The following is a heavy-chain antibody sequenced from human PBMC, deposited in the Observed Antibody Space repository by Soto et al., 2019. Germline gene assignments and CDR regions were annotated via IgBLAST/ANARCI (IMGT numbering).Heavy chain of an antibody. J-gene: IGHJ4*02. V-gene: IGHV3-49*03. CDR3: TRGCSSAQCYVGEDY. Sequence: GGSLRLSCTSSGFTFGDYAMSWFRQAPGKGLEWVGFIRSKVYGETTEYATSVKGRFTISRDDSKNIAYLQMNSLETEDTAVYYCTRGCSSAQCYVGEDYWGQGTLVTVSS. CDR2: IRSKVYGETT. CDR1: GFTFGDYA. D-gene: IGHD2-2*01.